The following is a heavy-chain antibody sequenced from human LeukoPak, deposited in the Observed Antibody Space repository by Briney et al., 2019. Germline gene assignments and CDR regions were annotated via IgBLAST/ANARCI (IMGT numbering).Heavy chain of an antibody. J-gene: IGHJ4*02. CDR1: GFTFGDYA. D-gene: IGHD5-18*01. Sequence: GRSLRLSCTASGFTFGDYAMSWVRQAPGKGLEWVGFIRSKAYGGTTEYAASVKGRFTISRDDSKSIAYLQMNSLKTEDTAVYYCTRLGAGYSYGINDHWGQGTLVTVSS. CDR3: TRLGAGYSYGINDH. V-gene: IGHV3-49*04. CDR2: IRSKAYGGTT.